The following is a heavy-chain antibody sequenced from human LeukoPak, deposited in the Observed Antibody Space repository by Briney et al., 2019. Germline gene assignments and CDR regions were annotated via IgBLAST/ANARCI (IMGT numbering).Heavy chain of an antibody. CDR3: ARLPSGYSTGWYGY. D-gene: IGHD6-19*01. CDR2: INPNSGGT. V-gene: IGHV1-2*02. Sequence: ASVRVPCKASGYTFTDYYMHWVRQAPGQGVERMGWINPNSGGTYYAQKFQGRVTMTRDTSISTAHMELSRLRSDDTAVYYCARLPSGYSTGWYGYWGQGTLVTVSS. J-gene: IGHJ4*02. CDR1: GYTFTDYY.